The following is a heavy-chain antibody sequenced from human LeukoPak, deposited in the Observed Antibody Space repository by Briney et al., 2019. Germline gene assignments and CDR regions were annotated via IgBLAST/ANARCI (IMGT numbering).Heavy chain of an antibody. D-gene: IGHD6-19*01. Sequence: ASVKVSCKASGYTFSSYYMHWVRQAPGQGLEWMGWISAYNGNTNYAQKLQGRVTMTTDTSTSTAYMELRSLRSDDTAVYYCARLPDSSGWYGIDYWGQGTLVTVSS. J-gene: IGHJ4*02. CDR3: ARLPDSSGWYGIDY. CDR1: GYTFSSYY. CDR2: ISAYNGNT. V-gene: IGHV1-18*04.